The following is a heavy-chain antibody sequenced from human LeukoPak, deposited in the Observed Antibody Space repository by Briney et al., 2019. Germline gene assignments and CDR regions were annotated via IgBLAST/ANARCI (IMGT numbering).Heavy chain of an antibody. J-gene: IGHJ4*02. D-gene: IGHD5-12*01. CDR1: GFTFSNYA. CDR3: ARAFDGYDSGCFDY. V-gene: IGHV3-23*01. CDR2: VSGSGGST. Sequence: PGGSLRLSCAASGFTFSNYAMSWVRQAPGKGLEWVSAVSGSGGSTYYADSVKGRFTISRDNSKNTLYVQMNSLRAEDTAVYYCARAFDGYDSGCFDYWGQGTLVPVSS.